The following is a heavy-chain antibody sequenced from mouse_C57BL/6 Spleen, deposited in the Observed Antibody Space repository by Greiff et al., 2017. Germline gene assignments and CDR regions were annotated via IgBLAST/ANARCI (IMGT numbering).Heavy chain of an antibody. D-gene: IGHD2-4*01. CDR2: INPNYSTT. CDR1: GYSFTDYN. V-gene: IGHV1-39*01. Sequence: VQLQQSGPELVKPGASVKISCKASGYSFTDYNMNWVKQSNGKSLEWIGVINPNYSTTSYNQTFTGKATLTVDQSSSTAYLQLNSLTTGDSAVYYCSPIYYDYDGFAYWGQGTLVTVSA. J-gene: IGHJ3*01. CDR3: SPIYYDYDGFAY.